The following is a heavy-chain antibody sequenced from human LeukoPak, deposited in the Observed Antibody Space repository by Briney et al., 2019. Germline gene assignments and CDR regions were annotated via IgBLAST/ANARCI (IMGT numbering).Heavy chain of an antibody. CDR2: ISSSGSTI. Sequence: GGSLRLSCAASGFTFSDYYMSWIRQAPGKGLEWVSYISSSGSTIYYADSVKGRFTISRDNAKNSLYLQMNSLRAEDTAVYYCAREEVVPAAMGYYYYGMDVCGQGTTVTVSS. CDR3: AREEVVPAAMGYYYYGMDV. V-gene: IGHV3-11*01. J-gene: IGHJ6*02. D-gene: IGHD2-2*01. CDR1: GFTFSDYY.